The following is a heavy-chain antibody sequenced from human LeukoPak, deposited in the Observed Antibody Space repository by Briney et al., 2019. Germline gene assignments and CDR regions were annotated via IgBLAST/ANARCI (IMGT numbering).Heavy chain of an antibody. Sequence: GGALRLSCAASGFTFSSFEMNWVRQAPGKGLEWGSYISSTGTTTYYAYSVKGRFTISRDNATNSLYLHMNSLTAEDTAVYYCARAGPWGQGTLVTVSS. CDR2: ISSTGTTT. CDR3: ARAGP. CDR1: GFTFSSFE. J-gene: IGHJ5*02. V-gene: IGHV3-48*03.